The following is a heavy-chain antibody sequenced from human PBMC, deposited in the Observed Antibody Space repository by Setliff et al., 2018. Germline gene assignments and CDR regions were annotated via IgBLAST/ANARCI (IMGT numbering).Heavy chain of an antibody. D-gene: IGHD3-16*01. CDR3: XLCSHDYHNDY. CDR2: SNHGGSA. Sequence: SWYRQTTGKGLEWIGESNHGGSASXXPXLKSRLXMSVDTSKSQFSLKLTSVTAADXXXYXXXLCSHDYHNDYWGQGTLVTVSS. J-gene: IGHJ4*02. V-gene: IGHV4-34*01.